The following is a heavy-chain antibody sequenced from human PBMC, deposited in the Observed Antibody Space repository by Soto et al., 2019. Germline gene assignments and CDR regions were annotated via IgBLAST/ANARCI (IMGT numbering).Heavy chain of an antibody. D-gene: IGHD1-26*01. Sequence: GASVKVSCKASGYTFTSYGISGVRQAPGQGLEWMGWISAYNGNTNYAQKLQGRVTMTTDTSTSTAYMELRSLRSDDTAVYYCARDHFDSGSEPAGWFDPWGQGNLVTVSS. V-gene: IGHV1-18*01. CDR3: ARDHFDSGSEPAGWFDP. CDR2: ISAYNGNT. CDR1: GYTFTSYG. J-gene: IGHJ5*02.